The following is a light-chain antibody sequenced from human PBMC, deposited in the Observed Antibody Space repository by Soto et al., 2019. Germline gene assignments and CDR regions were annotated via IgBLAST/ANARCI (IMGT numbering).Light chain of an antibody. J-gene: IGLJ2*01. V-gene: IGLV1-40*01. CDR3: QSYDRSLSSPI. CDR1: SSNIGNNY. Sequence: QSVLTQPPSVSAAPGQKVTISCSGSSSNIGNNYVSWYQQLPGTAPKLLIYGNINRPSGVPDRFSGSKSGTSASLAITGLQADDEADYYCQSYDRSLSSPIFGGGTKVTVL. CDR2: GNI.